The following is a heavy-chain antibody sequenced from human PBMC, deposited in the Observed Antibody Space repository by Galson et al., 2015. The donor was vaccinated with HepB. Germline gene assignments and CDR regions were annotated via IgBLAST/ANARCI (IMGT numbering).Heavy chain of an antibody. V-gene: IGHV3-30*04. Sequence: SLRLSCAASGFSFSDFALHWVRQGPGKGPEWVALISHDGKHQYYADSVRGRFTISRDISKNTLNLQMNSLRVEDTGIYYCARDPDDTEGYYMTFEYWGQGTLVTGSS. CDR1: GFSFSDFA. J-gene: IGHJ4*02. CDR2: ISHDGKHQ. D-gene: IGHD1-26*01. CDR3: ARDPDDTEGYYMTFEY.